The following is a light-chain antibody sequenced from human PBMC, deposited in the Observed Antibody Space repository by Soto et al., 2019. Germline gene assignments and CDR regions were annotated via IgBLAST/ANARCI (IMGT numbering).Light chain of an antibody. J-gene: IGLJ2*01. Sequence: QSDLTQPASVSGSPGQSITISCTGTSSDVGGYNYVSWYQQHPGKAPKLMIYDVSNRPSGVSNRFSGSKSGNTASLTISGLQAEDEANYYCSSYTSSSTVLFGGGTKLTVL. CDR2: DVS. V-gene: IGLV2-14*01. CDR1: SSDVGGYNY. CDR3: SSYTSSSTVL.